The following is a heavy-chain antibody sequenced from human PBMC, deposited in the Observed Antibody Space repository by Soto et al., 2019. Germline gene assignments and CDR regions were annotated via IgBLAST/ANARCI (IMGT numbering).Heavy chain of an antibody. CDR3: AKDPRDYDFWSGYFHPVYYFDY. V-gene: IGHV3-23*01. CDR2: ISGSGGST. J-gene: IGHJ4*02. D-gene: IGHD3-3*01. Sequence: EVQLLESGGGLVQPGGSLRLSCAASGFTFSSYAMSWVRQAPGKGLEWVSAISGSGGSTYYADSVKGRFTISRDNSKNTLYLQMNSLRAEDMAVYYCAKDPRDYDFWSGYFHPVYYFDYWGQGTLVTVSS. CDR1: GFTFSSYA.